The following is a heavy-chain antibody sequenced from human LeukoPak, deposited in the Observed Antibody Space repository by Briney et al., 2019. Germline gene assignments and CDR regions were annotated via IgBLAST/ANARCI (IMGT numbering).Heavy chain of an antibody. CDR2: ICGDGAST. J-gene: IGHJ3*01. D-gene: IGHD3-10*01. CDR1: GFTFAIHA. V-gene: IGHV3-23*01. Sequence: GGSLRLSCAASGFTFAIHAMTWVRQAPGKGLEWVSGICGDGASTHYAESVKGQFTISRDNSQNTLFLQMNSLRVEDTAIYYCAKDSYVSGRPLHTFDVWGQGTMVTVSS. CDR3: AKDSYVSGRPLHTFDV.